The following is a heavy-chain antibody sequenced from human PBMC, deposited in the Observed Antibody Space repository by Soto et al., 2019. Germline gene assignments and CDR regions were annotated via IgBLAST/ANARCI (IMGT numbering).Heavy chain of an antibody. D-gene: IGHD3-3*01. J-gene: IGHJ4*02. Sequence: SETLSLTCTVSGGSISSGGYYWSWIRQHTGKGLEWIGYIYYSGSTYYNPSLKSRVTISVDTSKNQFSLKLSSVTAADTAVYYCARAHLLGYYDFWSGYQSQYFDYWGQGTLVTVSS. CDR2: IYYSGST. CDR3: ARAHLLGYYDFWSGYQSQYFDY. V-gene: IGHV4-31*03. CDR1: GGSISSGGYY.